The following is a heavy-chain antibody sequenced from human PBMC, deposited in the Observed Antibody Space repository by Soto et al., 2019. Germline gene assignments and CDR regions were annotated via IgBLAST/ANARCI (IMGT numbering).Heavy chain of an antibody. J-gene: IGHJ5*02. CDR3: VRDRYSGYDFWFDP. Sequence: SETLSLTCTVSGASISSYYWSWIRLSAGRGPEWIGRLYTSGSSDYNPSLKSRVTMSADTSKNQFFVKLTSVTAADTAVYYCVRDRYSGYDFWFDPWGQGTLVTVSS. CDR1: GASISSYY. D-gene: IGHD5-12*01. CDR2: LYTSGSS. V-gene: IGHV4-4*07.